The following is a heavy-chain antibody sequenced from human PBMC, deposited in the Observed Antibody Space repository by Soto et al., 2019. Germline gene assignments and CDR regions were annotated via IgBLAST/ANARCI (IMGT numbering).Heavy chain of an antibody. V-gene: IGHV3-23*01. J-gene: IGHJ4*02. Sequence: GGSLRLSCAASGFTFSSYAMSWVRQAPGKGLEWVSAISGSGGSTYYADSVKGRFTISRDNSKNTLYLQMNSLRAEDKAVYYCAKDLGRIAVAGDFDYWGQGTLVTVSS. CDR1: GFTFSSYA. CDR3: AKDLGRIAVAGDFDY. D-gene: IGHD6-19*01. CDR2: ISGSGGST.